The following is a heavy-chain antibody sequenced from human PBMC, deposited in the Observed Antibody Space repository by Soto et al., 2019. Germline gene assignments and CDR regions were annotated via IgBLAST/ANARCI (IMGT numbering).Heavy chain of an antibody. CDR2: INSDGSST. CDR3: VRTSLVGAAATREDY. J-gene: IGHJ4*02. V-gene: IGHV3-74*01. CDR1: GFTFSSYW. D-gene: IGHD2-15*01. Sequence: EVQLVESGGGLVQPGGSLRLSCAASGFTFSSYWMHWVRQAPGKGLVWVSRINSDGSSTSYADSVKGRFTISRDNAKNTLYLQMNSLRAEDTAVYYCVRTSLVGAAATREDYWGQGTLVTVSS.